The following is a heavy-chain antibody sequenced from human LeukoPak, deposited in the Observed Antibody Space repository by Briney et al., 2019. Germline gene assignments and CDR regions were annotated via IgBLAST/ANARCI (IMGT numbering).Heavy chain of an antibody. CDR2: ISGSGGST. V-gene: IGHV3-23*01. CDR3: AKEARSGSYLDY. J-gene: IGHJ4*02. CDR1: RFTFSSYV. Sequence: GGSLRLSCAASRFTFSSYVMSWVRQAPGKGLEWVSLISGSGGSTYYADSVKGRFTISRDNTKNILYLQMNSLRAEDTAVYYCAKEARSGSYLDYWGQGTLVTVSS. D-gene: IGHD1-26*01.